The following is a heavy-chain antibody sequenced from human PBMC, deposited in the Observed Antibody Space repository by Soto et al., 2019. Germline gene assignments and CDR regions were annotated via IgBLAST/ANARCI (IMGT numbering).Heavy chain of an antibody. J-gene: IGHJ4*02. Sequence: SETLSLTCTVSGGSISSGGYYWSWIRQHPGKGLEWIGYIYYSGSTYYNPSLKSRVTISVDTSKNQFSPKLSSVTAADTAVYYCARVPRAEGDYFDYWGQGTLVTVSS. CDR2: IYYSGST. CDR1: GGSISSGGYY. V-gene: IGHV4-31*03. CDR3: ARVPRAEGDYFDY. D-gene: IGHD3-16*01.